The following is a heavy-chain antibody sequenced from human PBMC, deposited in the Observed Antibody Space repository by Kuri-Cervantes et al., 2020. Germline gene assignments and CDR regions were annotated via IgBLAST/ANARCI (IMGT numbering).Heavy chain of an antibody. CDR2: INTNTGNP. Sequence: ASVKVSCKAPGYTFTSYAMNWVRQAPGQGLEWMGWINTNTGNPTYAQGFTGRFVFSLDTSVSTAYLQISSLKAEDTAVYYCARDYPWSSGWYDAFDIWGQGTMVTVSS. V-gene: IGHV7-4-1*02. J-gene: IGHJ3*02. D-gene: IGHD6-19*01. CDR3: ARDYPWSSGWYDAFDI. CDR1: GYTFTSYA.